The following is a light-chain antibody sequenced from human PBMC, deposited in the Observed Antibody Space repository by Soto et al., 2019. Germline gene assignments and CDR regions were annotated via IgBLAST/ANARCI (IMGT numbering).Light chain of an antibody. CDR2: DAY. J-gene: IGKJ1*01. V-gene: IGKV3-15*01. Sequence: EIVVTQSPATLSASPGERVTLTCRASQFVSTRLAWYQQRPGQVPRLLIYDAYTRALGISARFSGSGSGTEFTLTISSLQSEDFALYYYQEYFQWPPGMFGPGTTVDIK. CDR1: QFVSTR. CDR3: QEYFQWPPGM.